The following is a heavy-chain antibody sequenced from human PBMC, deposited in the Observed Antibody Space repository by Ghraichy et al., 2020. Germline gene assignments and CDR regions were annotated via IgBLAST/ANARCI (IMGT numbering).Heavy chain of an antibody. CDR3: AGEIAAKTYYFDY. CDR2: IYYSGST. Sequence: SETLSLTCTVSGGSISSYYWSWIRQPPGKGLEWIGYIYYSGSTNYNPSLKSRVTISVDTSKNQFSLKLSSVTAADTAVYYCAGEIAAKTYYFDYWGQGTLVTVSS. V-gene: IGHV4-59*01. J-gene: IGHJ4*02. CDR1: GGSISSYY. D-gene: IGHD6-6*01.